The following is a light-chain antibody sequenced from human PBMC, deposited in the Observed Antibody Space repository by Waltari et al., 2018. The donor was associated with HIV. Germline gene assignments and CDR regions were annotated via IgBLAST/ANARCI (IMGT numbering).Light chain of an antibody. CDR2: KVS. CDR3: MEGIYWPYI. Sequence: VVMTQSPLSLPVTLGQPASISCRSSQSLVYTDGNTYLSWFQQRPGQSPRRLIYKVSNRDSGVPDRFSGSGSGTDFTLKISRVEAEDVGVYFCMEGIYWPYIFGQGTKLEI. CDR1: QSLVYTDGNTY. J-gene: IGKJ2*01. V-gene: IGKV2-30*01.